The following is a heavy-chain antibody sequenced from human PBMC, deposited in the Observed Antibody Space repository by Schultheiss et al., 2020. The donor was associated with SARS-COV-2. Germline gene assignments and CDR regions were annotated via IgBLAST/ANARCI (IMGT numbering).Heavy chain of an antibody. Sequence: SETLSLTCTVSGGSISSYYWSWIRQPPGKGLEWIANIYHTGSTYSNPSLKSRVTISADTSKKQFSLNLTSVTAADTAVYYCARLGGLGYCSSTSCYTGMGYFDYWGQGTLVTVSS. CDR2: IYHTGST. CDR3: ARLGGLGYCSSTSCYTGMGYFDY. D-gene: IGHD2-2*02. J-gene: IGHJ4*02. CDR1: GGSISSYY. V-gene: IGHV4-59*12.